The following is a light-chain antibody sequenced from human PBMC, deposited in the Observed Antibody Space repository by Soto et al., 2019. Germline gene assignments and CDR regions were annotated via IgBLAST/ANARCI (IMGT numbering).Light chain of an antibody. J-gene: IGKJ1*01. CDR1: QPSIRSC. Sequence: ETVLTPSPAPLSVSPGEGDTLSCSASQPSIRSCIAWYQQKPGHAPRLLIYRASTLVAGIPARFSGSGSGTEFILTISSLQSDDFAVYYCQQYKSLQTFGQGTRVDIK. CDR3: QQYKSLQT. CDR2: RAS. V-gene: IGKV3-15*01.